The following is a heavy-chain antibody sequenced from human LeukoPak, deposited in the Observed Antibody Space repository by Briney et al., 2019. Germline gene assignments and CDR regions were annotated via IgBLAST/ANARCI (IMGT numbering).Heavy chain of an antibody. J-gene: IGHJ4*02. Sequence: GESLKISCKGSGYSFTTYWIGWVRQMPGKGLEWMGIIYPDDSDTRYSPSFQGQVTISADKSISTAYLQWSSLKASDTAMYYCARLPYCSGGSCPPVYFDSWGQGTLVTVSS. CDR2: IYPDDSDT. D-gene: IGHD2-15*01. V-gene: IGHV5-51*01. CDR1: GYSFTTYW. CDR3: ARLPYCSGGSCPPVYFDS.